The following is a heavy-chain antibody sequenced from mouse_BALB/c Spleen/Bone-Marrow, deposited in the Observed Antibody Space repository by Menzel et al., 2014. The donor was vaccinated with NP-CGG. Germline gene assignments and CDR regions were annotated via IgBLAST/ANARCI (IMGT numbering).Heavy chain of an antibody. D-gene: IGHD2-3*01. CDR2: INPYNGGT. V-gene: IGHV1-18*01. CDR3: ARWNDGYSLYYYAMDY. J-gene: IGHJ4*01. CDR1: GYSFTGYT. Sequence: EVQLQQSGPELVKPGASMKISCKASGYSFTGYTMNWVKQSHGKNLEWIGLINPYNGGTSYNQKFKGKATLTVDKSSSTAYMELLSLTSEDSAVYYCARWNDGYSLYYYAMDYWGQGTSVTFSS.